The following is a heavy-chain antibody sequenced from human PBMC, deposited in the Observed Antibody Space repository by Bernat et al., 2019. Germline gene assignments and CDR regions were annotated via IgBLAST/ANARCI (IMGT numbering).Heavy chain of an antibody. D-gene: IGHD2-15*01. CDR1: GFTFSSYG. V-gene: IGHV3-30*18. CDR2: ISYDGSNK. Sequence: VQLLDSGGGLVQPGRSLRLSCAASGFTFSSYGMHWVRQAPGKGLEWVAVISYDGSNKYYADSVKGRFTISRDNSKNTLYLQMNSLRAEDTAVYYCAKDCSGGSCYDYWGQGTLVTVSS. J-gene: IGHJ4*02. CDR3: AKDCSGGSCYDY.